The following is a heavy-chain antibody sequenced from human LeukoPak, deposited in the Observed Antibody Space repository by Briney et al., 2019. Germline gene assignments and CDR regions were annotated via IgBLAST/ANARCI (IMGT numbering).Heavy chain of an antibody. CDR2: IYSGGST. V-gene: IGHV3-53*01. CDR3: ARQMDSNWFDP. J-gene: IGHJ5*02. D-gene: IGHD5-24*01. CDR1: GFTVSSNY. Sequence: GGSLRLSCAASGFTVSSNYMSWVRQAPGKGLEWVSIIYSGGSTYYADSVKGRFTISRDNSKNTLYLQMNSLRAEDTAVYYCARQMDSNWFDPWGQGTLVTVSS.